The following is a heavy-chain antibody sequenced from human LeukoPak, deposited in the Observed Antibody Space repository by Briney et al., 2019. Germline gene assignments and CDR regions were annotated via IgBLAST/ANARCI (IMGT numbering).Heavy chain of an antibody. Sequence: PSETLSLTCAVYGGSFSGYYWSWIRQPPGKGLEWIGEINHSGSTNYNPSLKSRVTISVDTSRNQFSLKLSSVTAADTAVYYCARSYYDSSGYNYQFWYFDYWGQGTLVTVSS. CDR2: INHSGST. D-gene: IGHD3-22*01. J-gene: IGHJ4*02. V-gene: IGHV4-34*01. CDR3: ARSYYDSSGYNYQFWYFDY. CDR1: GGSFSGYY.